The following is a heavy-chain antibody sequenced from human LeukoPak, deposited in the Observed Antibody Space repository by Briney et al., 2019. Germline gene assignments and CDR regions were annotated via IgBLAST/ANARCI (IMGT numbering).Heavy chain of an antibody. CDR3: AAAGLYYFDY. CDR1: GFTFTSYG. CDR2: ISGSGGST. D-gene: IGHD6-13*01. Sequence: GGSLRLSCAASGFTFTSYGMSWVRQAPGKGLEWVSAISGSGGSTYYARSVKGRFTISRDNSKNTPYLQMNSLRSENTAVYYCAAAGLYYFDYWGQGTLVTVSS. J-gene: IGHJ4*02. V-gene: IGHV3-23*01.